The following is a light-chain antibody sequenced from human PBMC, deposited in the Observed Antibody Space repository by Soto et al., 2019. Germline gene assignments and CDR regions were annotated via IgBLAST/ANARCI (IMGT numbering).Light chain of an antibody. CDR3: CSYAGASTVV. CDR1: SSDVGSYNL. J-gene: IGLJ1*01. CDR2: EVS. V-gene: IGLV2-23*02. Sequence: QSALTQPASVSGTPGQSITVSCTGTSSDVGSYNLVSWYQQYLGKAPKLMIYEVSKRPSGVSNRFSGSKSGNTASLTISGLQAEDEGDYFCCSYAGASTVVFXTGTKVTVL.